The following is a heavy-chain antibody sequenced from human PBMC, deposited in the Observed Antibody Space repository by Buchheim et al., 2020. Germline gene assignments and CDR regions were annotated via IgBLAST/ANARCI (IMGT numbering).Heavy chain of an antibody. Sequence: EVQLSESGGGLEQPGGSLRLSCVASGFNFNNYAMSWVRQGPGKGLEWVSSITDSGDSTYYADSVKGRFIISRDNSKNTVYLQMNSLRVEDTAIYYCAKDGEDAYDYSRGYFDYWGQGTL. CDR3: AKDGEDAYDYSRGYFDY. V-gene: IGHV3-23*01. CDR2: ITDSGDST. CDR1: GFNFNNYA. J-gene: IGHJ4*02. D-gene: IGHD2-21*01.